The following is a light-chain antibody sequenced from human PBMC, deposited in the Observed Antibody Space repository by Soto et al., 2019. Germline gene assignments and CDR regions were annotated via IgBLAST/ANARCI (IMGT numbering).Light chain of an antibody. CDR3: CSYAGSSSWV. Sequence: QSALTQPASVSGSPGQSITISCTGTSSDVGSYNLVSWYQQHPGKAPKLMIYEGSKRPSGVSNRFSGSKSGNTAFLTISGLQAEDEADYYCCSYAGSSSWVFGGGTKVTVL. J-gene: IGLJ3*02. V-gene: IGLV2-23*01. CDR1: SSDVGSYNL. CDR2: EGS.